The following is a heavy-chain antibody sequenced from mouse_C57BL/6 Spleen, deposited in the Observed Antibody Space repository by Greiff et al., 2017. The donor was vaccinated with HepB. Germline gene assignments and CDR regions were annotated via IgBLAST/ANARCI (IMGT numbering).Heavy chain of an antibody. Sequence: VPLQQSGAELVKPGASVKLSCKASGYTFTEYTIQWVKQRSGQGLEWIGLFYPGSGSIKYNEKFKDKATLTADKSSSSVFMELSRLTYEDSAVYFCARHEGDYGSSLAWFAYWGQGTLVTVSA. CDR2: FYPGSGSI. CDR3: ARHEGDYGSSLAWFAY. D-gene: IGHD1-1*01. CDR1: GYTFTEYT. J-gene: IGHJ3*01. V-gene: IGHV1-62-2*01.